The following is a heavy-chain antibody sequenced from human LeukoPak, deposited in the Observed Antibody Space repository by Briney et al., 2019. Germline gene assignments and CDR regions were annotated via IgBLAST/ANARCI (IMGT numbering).Heavy chain of an antibody. CDR1: GGTFSSYA. Sequence: SVKVSCKASGGTFSSYAISWVRQAPGQGLEWMGRIIPILGIANYAQKFQGRVTITADKSTSTAYMELSSLRSEDTAVYYCARASTTVNPYFFDYWGQGTLVTVSS. CDR2: IIPILGIA. V-gene: IGHV1-69*04. J-gene: IGHJ4*02. D-gene: IGHD4-17*01. CDR3: ARASTTVNPYFFDY.